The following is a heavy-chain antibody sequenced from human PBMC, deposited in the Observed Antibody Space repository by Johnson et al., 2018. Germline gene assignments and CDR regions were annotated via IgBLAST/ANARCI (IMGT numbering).Heavy chain of an antibody. CDR2: ISSSSSYI. CDR3: ATGGNEAFDI. D-gene: IGHD3-16*01. J-gene: IGHJ3*02. CDR1: GFTVSSNY. V-gene: IGHV3-21*01. Sequence: VQLVQSGGGLVQXGGSLRLSCAASGFTVSSNYMSWVRQAPGKGLEWVSSISSSSSYIYYADSVKGRFTISRDNAKNSLYLQMNSLRAEDTAVYYCATGGNEAFDIWGQGTMVTVSS.